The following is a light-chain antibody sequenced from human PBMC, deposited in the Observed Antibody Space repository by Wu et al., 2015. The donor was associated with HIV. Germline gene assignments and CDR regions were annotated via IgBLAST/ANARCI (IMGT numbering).Light chain of an antibody. CDR1: QSIGGW. J-gene: IGKJ3*01. Sequence: DIQMTQSPSTLSASVGDRVTITCRASQSIGGWLAWYQQKPGKAPKLLIYKTSGLKNGVPSRFSGSGSETEFTLTISSLQSEDVGVYYCHQYNQWVFGPGTKVELK. V-gene: IGKV1-5*03. CDR2: KTS. CDR3: HQYNQWV.